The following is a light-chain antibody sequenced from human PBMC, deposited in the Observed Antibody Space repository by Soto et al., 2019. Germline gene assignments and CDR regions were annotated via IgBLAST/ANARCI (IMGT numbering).Light chain of an antibody. CDR1: QTISST. CDR3: QQYDNWPRT. V-gene: IGKV3-15*01. Sequence: EIELTQSPASLSVSLGGRVTLSCRASQTISSTLAWYQQKPGQAPRLLIYGASTRPAGVPARFSGSGSGTDFTLTISSLQSEDFAVYYCQQYDNWPRTFGQGTKVEIK. CDR2: GAS. J-gene: IGKJ1*01.